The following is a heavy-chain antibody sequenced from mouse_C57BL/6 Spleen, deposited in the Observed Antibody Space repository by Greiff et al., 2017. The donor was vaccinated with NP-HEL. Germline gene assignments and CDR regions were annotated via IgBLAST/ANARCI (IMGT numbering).Heavy chain of an antibody. D-gene: IGHD2-4*01. J-gene: IGHJ1*03. CDR2: IYPGSGST. Sequence: QVQLQQPGAELVKPGASVKMSCKASGYTFTSYWITWVKQRPGQGLEWIGDIYPGSGSTNYNEKFKSKATLTVDTSSSTAYMQLSSLTSEDSAVYYCARAIYYDYDDWYFDVWGTGTTVTVSS. CDR3: ARAIYYDYDDWYFDV. V-gene: IGHV1-55*01. CDR1: GYTFTSYW.